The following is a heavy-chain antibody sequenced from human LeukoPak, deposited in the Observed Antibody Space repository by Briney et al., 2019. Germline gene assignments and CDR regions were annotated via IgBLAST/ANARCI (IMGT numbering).Heavy chain of an antibody. CDR3: ARDPSIAVAGTRFDY. V-gene: IGHV3-30*03. CDR2: ISYDGSNK. CDR1: GFTFSSYS. J-gene: IGHJ4*02. Sequence: GGSLRLSCAASGFTFSSYSMNWVRQAPGKGLEWVAVISYDGSNKYYADSVKGRFTISRDNSKNTLYLQMNSLRAEDTAVYYCARDPSIAVAGTRFDYWGQGTLVTVSS. D-gene: IGHD6-19*01.